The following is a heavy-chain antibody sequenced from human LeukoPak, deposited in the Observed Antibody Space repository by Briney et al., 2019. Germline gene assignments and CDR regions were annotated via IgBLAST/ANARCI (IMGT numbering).Heavy chain of an antibody. J-gene: IGHJ5*02. Sequence: ASVKVSCKATGYIFSNYGISWVRQAPGHGLEWRGWISSGGNTNYAPKFQDRATMTTDTSTSTAYMELRSLRFDDTAVYYCARDFAWGSGGAPIDDNWLDPWGQGTLVTVSS. V-gene: IGHV1-18*01. CDR1: GYIFSNYG. CDR3: ARDFAWGSGGAPIDDNWLDP. CDR2: ISSGGNT. D-gene: IGHD7-27*01.